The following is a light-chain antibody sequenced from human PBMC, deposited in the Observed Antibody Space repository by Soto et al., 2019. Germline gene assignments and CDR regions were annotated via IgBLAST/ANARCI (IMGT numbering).Light chain of an antibody. CDR3: QQYNSYSPT. Sequence: DIQMTQSPSTLSASVGDRVTITCRASQGISSYLAWYQQKPGKAPKLLIYAASTLQSGVPSRFSGSGSGTEFTLTISSLQPDDFAAYYCQQYNSYSPTFGQGTKVDIK. V-gene: IGKV1-5*01. J-gene: IGKJ1*01. CDR2: AAS. CDR1: QGISSY.